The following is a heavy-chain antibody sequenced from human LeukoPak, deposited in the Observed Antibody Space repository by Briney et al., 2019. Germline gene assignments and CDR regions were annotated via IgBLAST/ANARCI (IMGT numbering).Heavy chain of an antibody. J-gene: IGHJ4*02. CDR3: ARNLDY. CDR1: GFTFSSYS. Sequence: GGSLRLSCAASGFTFSSYSMNWVRQAPGKGLEWVSYISSSSSTIYYADSVKGRFTISRDNAKNSLHLQMNSLRDEDTAVYYCARNLDYWGQGTLVTVSS. V-gene: IGHV3-48*02. CDR2: ISSSSSTI.